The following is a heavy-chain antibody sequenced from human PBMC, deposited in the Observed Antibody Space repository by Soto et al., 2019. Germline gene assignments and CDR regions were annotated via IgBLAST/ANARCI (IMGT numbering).Heavy chain of an antibody. CDR1: GGSISSVNW. D-gene: IGHD6-13*01. CDR3: VVGGYARSSRGSWFDP. V-gene: IGHV4-4*02. CDR2: IYHSGST. Sequence: SETLSLTCAVSGGSISSVNWWSWVRQPPGKGLEWIGEIYHSGSTNYNPSLKSRVTISVDTSKNQFSLKLSSVTAADTAVYYCVVGGYARSSRGSWFDPWGQGTLVTVSS. J-gene: IGHJ5*02.